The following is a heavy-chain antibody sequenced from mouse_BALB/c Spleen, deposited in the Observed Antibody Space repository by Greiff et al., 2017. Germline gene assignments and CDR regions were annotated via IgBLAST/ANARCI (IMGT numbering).Heavy chain of an antibody. CDR2: ILPGSGST. V-gene: IGHV1-9*01. Sequence: VQLQQSGAELMKPGASVKISCKATGYTFSSYWIEWVKQRPGHGLEWIGEILPGSGSTNYNEKFKGKATFTADTSSNTAYMQLSSLTSEDSAVYYCARGGVITTGAYWGQGTLVTVSA. J-gene: IGHJ3*01. CDR1: GYTFSSYW. D-gene: IGHD2-4*01. CDR3: ARGGVITTGAY.